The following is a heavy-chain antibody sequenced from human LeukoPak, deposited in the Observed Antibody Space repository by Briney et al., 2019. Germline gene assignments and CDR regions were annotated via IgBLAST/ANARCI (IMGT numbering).Heavy chain of an antibody. J-gene: IGHJ4*02. CDR2: IKHDGSEK. Sequence: PGGSLRLSCAASGFTFSRHWMTWVRQAPGKGLEWVANIKHDGSEKNYVDSVKGRFTISRDNSKNTLYLQMSSLRAEDTAVYYCAKEFNRGLPDYWGQGTLVTVPS. CDR3: AKEFNRGLPDY. D-gene: IGHD2-21*01. CDR1: GFTFSRHW. V-gene: IGHV3-7*01.